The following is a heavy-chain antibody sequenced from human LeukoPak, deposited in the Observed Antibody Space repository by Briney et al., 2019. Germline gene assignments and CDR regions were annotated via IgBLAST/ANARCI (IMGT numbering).Heavy chain of an antibody. CDR2: IKQDGSEK. CDR3: AREGLYSGYGWY. CDR1: GLTFSSYW. J-gene: IGHJ4*02. Sequence: GGSLRLSCAASGLTFSSYWMSWVRQAPGKGLEWVANIKQDGSEKYYVDSVKGRFTISRDNAKNSLYLQMNSLRAEDTAVYYCAREGLYSGYGWYWGQGTLVTVSS. D-gene: IGHD5-12*01. V-gene: IGHV3-7*01.